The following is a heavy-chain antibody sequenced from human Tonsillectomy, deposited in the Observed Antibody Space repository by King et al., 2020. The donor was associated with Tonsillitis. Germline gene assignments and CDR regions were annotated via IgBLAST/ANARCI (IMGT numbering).Heavy chain of an antibody. J-gene: IGHJ4*02. Sequence: VQLVESGGGVVQPGRSLRLSCAASGFTFSSYAMHWVRQAPGKGLEWVAVISYDGSNKYYADSVKGRFTISRDNSKNTLYLQMNSLRAEDTAVYYCASGRGGYDYWGQGTLVTVSS. CDR2: ISYDGSNK. CDR1: GFTFSSYA. CDR3: ASGRGGYDY. V-gene: IGHV3-30*04. D-gene: IGHD2-15*01.